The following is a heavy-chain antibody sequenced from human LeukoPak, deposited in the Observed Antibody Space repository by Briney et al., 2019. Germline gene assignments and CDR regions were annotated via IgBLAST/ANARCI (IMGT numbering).Heavy chain of an antibody. V-gene: IGHV4-31*03. CDR1: GGSISSGGYY. CDR3: ARAVRASGCHDY. D-gene: IGHD6-19*01. CDR2: IYYSGST. J-gene: IGHJ4*02. Sequence: MASQTLSLTCTVSGGSISSGGYYWSWIRQHPGKGLEWIGYIYYSGSTYYNPSLKSRVTISVDTSKNQFSLKLSSVTAADTAVYYCARAVRASGCHDYWGQRTLVTVSS.